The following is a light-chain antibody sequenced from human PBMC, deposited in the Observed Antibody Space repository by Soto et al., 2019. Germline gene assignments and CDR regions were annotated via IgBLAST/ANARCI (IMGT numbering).Light chain of an antibody. CDR3: GSWDSSLSDYV. CDR1: ISNIGRNS. CDR2: DDN. Sequence: QSLLPKPPSLSTAPGQKVTIPCSGSISNIGRNSVSWYQQLPGTAPKLLIYDDNKRPSGIPYRFSGSKSGTSATLGITGFQTGDEADYYCGSWDSSLSDYVFGTGTRSSS. V-gene: IGLV1-51*01. J-gene: IGLJ1*01.